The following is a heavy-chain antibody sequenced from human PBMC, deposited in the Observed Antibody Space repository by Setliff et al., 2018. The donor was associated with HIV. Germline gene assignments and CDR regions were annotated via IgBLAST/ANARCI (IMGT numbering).Heavy chain of an antibody. CDR2: ISSSSSSYT. J-gene: IGHJ4*02. CDR1: GFTFSDYY. CDR3: VRDYMWAFDY. Sequence: GGSLRLSCAASGFTFSDYYMNWIRQAPGKGLEWVSYISSSSSSYTNYADSVKGRFTISRYNAKNSLYLQMNSLRAEDTAVYYCVRDYMWAFDYWGQGTLVTVSS. D-gene: IGHD1-26*01. V-gene: IGHV3-11*06.